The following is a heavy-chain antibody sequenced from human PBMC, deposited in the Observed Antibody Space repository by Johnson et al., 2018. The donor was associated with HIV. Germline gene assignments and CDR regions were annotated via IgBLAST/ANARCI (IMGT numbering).Heavy chain of an antibody. J-gene: IGHJ3*02. Sequence: EVQLVESGGGVVQPGGSLRLSCAASGFTFSSYAMSWVRQAPGKGLEWVSAISGSGGSTYYAASVKGRFTISRDNSKNTLYLQMNSLRAEATAVYYFARDRLFGGSWYGVEAFDIWGQGTMVTVSS. D-gene: IGHD6-13*01. V-gene: IGHV3-23*04. CDR1: GFTFSSYA. CDR3: ARDRLFGGSWYGVEAFDI. CDR2: ISGSGGST.